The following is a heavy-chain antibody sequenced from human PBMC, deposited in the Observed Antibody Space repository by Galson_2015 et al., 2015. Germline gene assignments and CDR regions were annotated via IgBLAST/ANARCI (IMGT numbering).Heavy chain of an antibody. Sequence: SLRLSCAASGFTFSSYAMSWVRQAPGKGLEWVSAISGSGGSTYYADSVKGRFTISRDNSKNTLYLQMNSLRAEDTAVYYCAKGGSRLNWFDPWGQGTLVTVSS. J-gene: IGHJ5*02. V-gene: IGHV3-23*01. D-gene: IGHD3-16*01. CDR1: GFTFSSYA. CDR2: ISGSGGST. CDR3: AKGGSRLNWFDP.